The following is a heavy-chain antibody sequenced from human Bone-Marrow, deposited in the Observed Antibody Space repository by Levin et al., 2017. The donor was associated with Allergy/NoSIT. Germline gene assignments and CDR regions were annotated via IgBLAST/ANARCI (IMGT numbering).Heavy chain of an antibody. D-gene: IGHD3-3*01. CDR3: ARGFWNGFSTWGVAH. CDR1: GGSFSGYY. V-gene: IGHV4-34*01. J-gene: IGHJ4*02. Sequence: SQTLSLTCAVYGGSFSGYYWSWIRQPPGKGLEWIGEISQTGITNYNPSLTSRVTMSVDTSKNQFSLNLTSVTAADTAVYYCARGFWNGFSTWGVAHWGQGTLVTVSS. CDR2: ISQTGIT.